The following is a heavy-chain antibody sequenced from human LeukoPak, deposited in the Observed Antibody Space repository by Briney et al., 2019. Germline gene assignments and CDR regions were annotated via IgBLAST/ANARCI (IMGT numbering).Heavy chain of an antibody. D-gene: IGHD5-18*01. CDR2: IYTSGST. Sequence: SETLSLTCTVSGGSISSYYWSWIRQPAGKGLEWIGRIYTSGSTNYNPSLKSRVTMSVDTSKNQFSLKLSSVTAADTAMYYCARGGYSYYYYYGMDVWGQGTTVTVSS. J-gene: IGHJ6*02. CDR1: GGSISSYY. V-gene: IGHV4-4*07. CDR3: ARGGYSYYYYYGMDV.